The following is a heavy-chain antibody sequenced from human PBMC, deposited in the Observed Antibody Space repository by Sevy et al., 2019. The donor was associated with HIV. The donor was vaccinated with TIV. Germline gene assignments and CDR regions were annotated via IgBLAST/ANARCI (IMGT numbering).Heavy chain of an antibody. CDR3: ATSASGSYRTNNFDY. D-gene: IGHD1-26*01. V-gene: IGHV1-24*01. J-gene: IGHJ4*02. CDR2: FDPEDGET. CDR1: GYTLTELS. Sequence: ASVKVSCKVSGYTLTELSMHWVRQAPGKGLEWMGGFDPEDGETIYAQKFQGRVTMTEDTSTDTAYMELGSLRSGDTAVYYCATSASGSYRTNNFDYWGQGTLVTVSS.